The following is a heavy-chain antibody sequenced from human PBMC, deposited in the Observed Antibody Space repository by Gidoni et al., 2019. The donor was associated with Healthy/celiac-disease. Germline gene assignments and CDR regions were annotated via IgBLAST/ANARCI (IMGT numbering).Heavy chain of an antibody. V-gene: IGHV4-38-2*02. CDR1: GYSISSGYY. CDR3: ARTAMAENFDY. Sequence: QVQLQESGPGLVKPSETLSLTCTVSGYSISSGYYWGWIRQPPGKGLEWIGSIYHIGSTYYNPSLKSRVTISVDTSKNQFSLKLSSVTAADTAVYYCARTAMAENFDYWGQGTLVTVSS. J-gene: IGHJ4*02. CDR2: IYHIGST. D-gene: IGHD5-18*01.